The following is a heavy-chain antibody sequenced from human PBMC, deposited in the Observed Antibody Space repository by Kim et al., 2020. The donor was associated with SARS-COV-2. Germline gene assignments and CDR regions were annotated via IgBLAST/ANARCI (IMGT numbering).Heavy chain of an antibody. CDR2: FDPEDGET. Sequence: ASVKVSCKVSGYTLTELSMHWVRQAPGKGLEWMGGFDPEDGETIYAQKFQVRVTMTEDTSTDTAYMELSSLRSEDTAVYYCATGVGMGVPSWFDPWGQGTLVTVSS. J-gene: IGHJ5*02. CDR3: ATGVGMGVPSWFDP. CDR1: GYTLTELS. D-gene: IGHD3-16*01. V-gene: IGHV1-24*01.